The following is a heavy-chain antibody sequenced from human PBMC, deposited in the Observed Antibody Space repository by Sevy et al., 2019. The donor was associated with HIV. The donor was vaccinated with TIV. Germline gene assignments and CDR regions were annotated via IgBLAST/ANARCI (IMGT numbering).Heavy chain of an antibody. CDR1: GYTLTKLP. CDR3: ATLDFWSENPFYGTDV. CDR2: FDPEDGET. V-gene: IGHV1-24*01. J-gene: IGHJ6*02. D-gene: IGHD3-3*01. Sequence: ASVKVSCKVSGYTLTKLPMHWVRQAPGKGLEWMGVFDPEDGETIYAQRFQGRVTMTEDTSTDTAYMELSSLRSEDTAVYYCATLDFWSENPFYGTDVWGQGTTVTVSS.